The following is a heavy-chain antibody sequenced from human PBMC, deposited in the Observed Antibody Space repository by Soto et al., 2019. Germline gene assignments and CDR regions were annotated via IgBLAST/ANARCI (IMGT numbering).Heavy chain of an antibody. V-gene: IGHV3-73*01. CDR2: ILSKAGNYAT. J-gene: IGHJ4*02. CDR3: IRVGSPYYYDY. Sequence: EVQLVESGGGLVQPGGSLKLSCAASGFIFSGSAVHWVRQASGKGLEWVGRILSKAGNYATAYPASMKGRFTISRDDSENRAFLQTNSLKTEDTAVYYCIRVGSPYYYDYWGQGTLVAVSS. CDR1: GFIFSGSA.